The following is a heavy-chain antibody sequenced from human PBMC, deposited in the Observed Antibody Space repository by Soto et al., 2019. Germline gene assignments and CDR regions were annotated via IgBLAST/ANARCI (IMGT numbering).Heavy chain of an antibody. D-gene: IGHD6-13*01. CDR1: GGSVSSGSYY. J-gene: IGHJ5*02. CDR2: IYYSGST. V-gene: IGHV4-61*01. Sequence: PETLSLTCTVSGGSVSSGSYYWSWIRQPPGKGLEWIGYIYYSGSTNYNPSLKSRVTISVDTSKNQFSLKLSSVTAADTAVYYCAIDESSSWHGNWFDPCGQGSLVIVSA. CDR3: AIDESSSWHGNWFDP.